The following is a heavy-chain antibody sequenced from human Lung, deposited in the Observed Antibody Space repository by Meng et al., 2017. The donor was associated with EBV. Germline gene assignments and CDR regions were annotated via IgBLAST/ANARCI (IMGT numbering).Heavy chain of an antibody. CDR2: INPNNGGA. CDR3: ARDLSGYYSFVDY. J-gene: IGHJ4*02. Sequence: QVELVQSGAEVKRPGASVKVSCKASGHTFTGYYMQWVRQAPGQGLEWMGRINPNNGGANYAQQFQGRVTMTTDTSISTAYMELSRLRSDDTAVYYCARDLSGYYSFVDYWGQGTLVTVSS. D-gene: IGHD3-22*01. V-gene: IGHV1-2*06. CDR1: GHTFTGYY.